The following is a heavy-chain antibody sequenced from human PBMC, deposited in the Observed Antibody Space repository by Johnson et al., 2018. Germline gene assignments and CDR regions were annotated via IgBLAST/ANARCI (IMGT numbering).Heavy chain of an antibody. CDR1: GYSFTSYW. CDR3: ARRETGYYDSSGYPHAFDI. V-gene: IGHV5-51*01. CDR2: IYPGDSDT. D-gene: IGHD3-22*01. J-gene: IGHJ3*02. Sequence: VQLVQSGAEVKKXGESLKISCKGSGYSFTSYWIGWVRQMPGKGLEWMGIIYPGDSDTRYSPSFQGQVPLSPDKSISTAYLQWGSLKASDTCMYSCARRETGYYDSSGYPHAFDIWGQGTMVTVSS.